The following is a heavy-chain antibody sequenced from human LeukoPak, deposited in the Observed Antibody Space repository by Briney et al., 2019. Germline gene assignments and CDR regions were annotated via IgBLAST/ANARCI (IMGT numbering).Heavy chain of an antibody. CDR1: GGTFSSYA. V-gene: IGHV1-69*05. D-gene: IGHD2-2*01. Sequence: SVKVSRKASGGTFSSYAISWVRQAPGQGLEWMGGIIPIFGTANYAQKFQGRVTITTDESTSTAYMELSSLRSEDTAVYYCARVTIKDHCSSTSCSLWGQGTLVTVSS. CDR3: ARVTIKDHCSSTSCSL. CDR2: IIPIFGTA. J-gene: IGHJ4*02.